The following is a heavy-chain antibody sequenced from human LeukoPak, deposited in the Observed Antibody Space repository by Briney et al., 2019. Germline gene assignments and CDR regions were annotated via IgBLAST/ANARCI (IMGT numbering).Heavy chain of an antibody. V-gene: IGHV3-21*01. J-gene: IGHJ5*02. CDR3: ARNRYYYGSGNYGVPNWFDP. CDR2: ISSSSSYI. D-gene: IGHD3-10*01. Sequence: GGSLRLSCAASGFTLSSYSMNWVRQAPGKGLEWVSCISSSSSYIYYADSVKGRFTISKDNSKNTLHLQMNSLRAEDTAVYYCARNRYYYGSGNYGVPNWFDPWGQGTLVTVSS. CDR1: GFTLSSYS.